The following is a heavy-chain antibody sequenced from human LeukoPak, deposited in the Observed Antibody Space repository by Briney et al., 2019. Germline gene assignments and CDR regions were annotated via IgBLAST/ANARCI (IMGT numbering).Heavy chain of an antibody. V-gene: IGHV4-30-2*01. Sequence: SQTLSLTCAVSGGSISSAGYYWNWIRQPPGKGLEWIGEINHSGGTNYNPSLKSRVTISVDTSKNQFSLKLSSVTAADTAVYYCARRVDNWNRSLDYWGQGILVTVSS. CDR1: GGSISSAGYY. J-gene: IGHJ4*02. CDR3: ARRVDNWNRSLDY. D-gene: IGHD1-20*01. CDR2: INHSGGT.